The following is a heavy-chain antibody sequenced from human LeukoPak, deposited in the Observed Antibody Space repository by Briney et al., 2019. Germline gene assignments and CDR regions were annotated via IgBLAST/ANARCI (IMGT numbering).Heavy chain of an antibody. J-gene: IGHJ4*02. Sequence: GASVKVSCKASGYTFTSYYMHWVRQAPGQGLEWMGIINPSGGSTSYAQKFQGRVTMTRDTSTSTVYMELSSLRSEDTAVYYCASHKAVAAAGTGADDYWGQGTLVTVSS. CDR1: GYTFTSYY. CDR3: ASHKAVAAAGTGADDY. CDR2: INPSGGST. D-gene: IGHD6-13*01. V-gene: IGHV1-46*01.